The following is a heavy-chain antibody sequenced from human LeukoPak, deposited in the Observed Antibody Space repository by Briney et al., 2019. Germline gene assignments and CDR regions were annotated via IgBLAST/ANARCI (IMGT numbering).Heavy chain of an antibody. V-gene: IGHV3-30-3*01. D-gene: IGHD6-13*01. CDR2: ISYDGSNE. J-gene: IGHJ4*02. CDR3: ARDSHSSSWYSEFDY. CDR1: GFTFSGYA. Sequence: GGSLRLSCAASGFTFSGYAMHWVRQAPGKGLEWVAVISYDGSNEYYADSVKGRFTISRDNSKNTLYLQMNSLRAEDTAVYYCARDSHSSSWYSEFDYWGQGTLVTVSS.